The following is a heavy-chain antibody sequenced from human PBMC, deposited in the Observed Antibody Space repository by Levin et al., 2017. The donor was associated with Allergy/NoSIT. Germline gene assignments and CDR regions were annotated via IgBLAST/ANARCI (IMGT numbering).Heavy chain of an antibody. CDR3: ARELGHGYDY. Sequence: SVKVSCKASGGTYNTYRFTWVRQAPGQGLEWMGRTIAALDYTKYAQKFQGRVTIVADKSATTVSLELKSLTFEDTAVYYCARELGHGYDYWGQGTLVTVSS. V-gene: IGHV1-69*10. J-gene: IGHJ4*02. CDR1: GGTYNTYR. D-gene: IGHD5-24*01. CDR2: TIAALDYT.